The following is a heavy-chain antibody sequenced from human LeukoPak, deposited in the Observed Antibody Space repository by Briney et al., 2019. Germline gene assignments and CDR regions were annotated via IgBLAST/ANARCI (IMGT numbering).Heavy chain of an antibody. CDR3: ARDSPGGAAAGNWFDP. CDR2: ISAYNGNT. Sequence: GASVTVSCKASGYTFTSYGISWVRQAPGQRLEGMGWISAYNGNTNYAQKLQGRVTRTTDTSTSTAYMELRSLRSDDTAVYYCARDSPGGAAAGNWFDPWGQGTLVTVSS. J-gene: IGHJ5*02. D-gene: IGHD6-13*01. V-gene: IGHV1-18*01. CDR1: GYTFTSYG.